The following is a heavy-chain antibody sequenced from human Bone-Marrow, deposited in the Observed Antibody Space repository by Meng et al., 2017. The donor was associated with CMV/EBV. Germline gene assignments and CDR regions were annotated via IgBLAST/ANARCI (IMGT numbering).Heavy chain of an antibody. J-gene: IGHJ6*02. CDR2: INPSGGST. CDR1: GYTFTGYY. CDR3: ARGGITIFGVVIMRPYYYYGMDV. D-gene: IGHD3-3*01. Sequence: ASVKVSCKASGYTFTGYYMQWVRQAPGQGLEWMGIINPSGGSTSYAQKFQGRVTMTRDTSTSTVYMELSSLRSEDTAVYYCARGGITIFGVVIMRPYYYYGMDVWGQGTTVTVSS. V-gene: IGHV1-46*01.